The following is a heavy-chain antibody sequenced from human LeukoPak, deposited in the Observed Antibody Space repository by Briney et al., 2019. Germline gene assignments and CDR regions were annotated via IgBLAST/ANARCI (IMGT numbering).Heavy chain of an antibody. CDR3: ARHPSRWGPVGYFDL. CDR2: TYYNGNT. CDR1: GGSTSSFY. D-gene: IGHD7-27*01. Sequence: SETLSLTCSVSGGSTSSFYWSWIRQPPGKGLEWIGYTYYNGNTKYNPSLKSRVTISLDTSKNQFSLNLSSVTAADTAVYYCARHPSRWGPVGYFDLWGRGTLVTVSS. V-gene: IGHV4-59*08. J-gene: IGHJ2*01.